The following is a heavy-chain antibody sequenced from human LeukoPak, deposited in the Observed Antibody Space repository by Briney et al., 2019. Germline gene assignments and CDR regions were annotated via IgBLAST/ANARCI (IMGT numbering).Heavy chain of an antibody. CDR3: ARDYYDSSGYYTPYFDY. Sequence: GASVKVSCKASGGTFSSYAISWVRQAPGQGLEWMGGIIPIFGTANYAQKFQGRVTITADESTSTAYMELSSLRSEDTAVYYCARDYYDSSGYYTPYFDYWGQGTLVTVSS. CDR1: GGTFSSYA. CDR2: IIPIFGTA. V-gene: IGHV1-69*01. D-gene: IGHD3-22*01. J-gene: IGHJ4*02.